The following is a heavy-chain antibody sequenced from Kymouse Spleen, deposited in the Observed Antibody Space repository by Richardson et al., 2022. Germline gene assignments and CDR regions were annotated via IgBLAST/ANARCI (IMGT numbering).Heavy chain of an antibody. CDR1: GGSFSGYY. V-gene: IGHV4-34*01. J-gene: IGHJ2*01. CDR2: INHSGST. Sequence: QVQLQQWGAGLLKPSETLSLTCAVYGGSFSGYYWSWIRQPPGKGLEWIGEINHSGSTNYNPSLKSRVTISVDTSKNQFSLKLSSVTAADTAVYYCARGITGTTFDWYFDLWGRGTLVTVSS. CDR3: ARGITGTTFDWYFDL. D-gene: IGHD1-7*01.